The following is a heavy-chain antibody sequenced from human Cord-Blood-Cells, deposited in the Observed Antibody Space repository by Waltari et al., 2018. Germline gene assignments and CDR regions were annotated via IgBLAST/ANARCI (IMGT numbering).Heavy chain of an antibody. CDR3: ARENDFWSGYYVDY. J-gene: IGHJ4*02. V-gene: IGHV3-7*01. Sequence: EVQLVESGGGLVQPGGSLRLSCAASGFTFSSYWMSWVRQAPGKGLEWVANIKQDGREKNYVDSVKGRFTISRDNAKNSLYLQMNSLRAEDTAVYYCARENDFWSGYYVDYWGQGTLVTVSS. CDR1: GFTFSSYW. D-gene: IGHD3-3*01. CDR2: IKQDGREK.